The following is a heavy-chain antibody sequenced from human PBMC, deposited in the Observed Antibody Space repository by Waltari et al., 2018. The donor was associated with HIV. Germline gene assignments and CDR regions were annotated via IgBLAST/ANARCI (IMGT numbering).Heavy chain of an antibody. CDR2: ISWNSVKI. V-gene: IGHV3-9*01. J-gene: IGHJ5*02. D-gene: IGHD3-16*01. CDR1: GFTFDDYA. Sequence: EVQLVESGGGLVQPGRSLRLSCAASGFTFDDYAMHWVRQAPGKGLEWVSSISWNSVKITYADSVRGLFTVSRDNAKNYLYLQMNSLRTDDTAFYYCARGPIYNWFDPWGQGSLVTVSS. CDR3: ARGPIYNWFDP.